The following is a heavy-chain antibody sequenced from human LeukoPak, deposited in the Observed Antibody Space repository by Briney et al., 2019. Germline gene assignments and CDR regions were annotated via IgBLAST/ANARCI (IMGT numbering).Heavy chain of an antibody. J-gene: IGHJ4*02. Sequence: SVKVSCKASGGTFSSYAISWVRQAPGQGLEWMGRIIPIFGTANYAQKFRGRVTITTDESTSTAYVELSSLRSEDTAVYYCARGTSGTTSLFYWGQGTLVTVSS. D-gene: IGHD1-7*01. CDR1: GGTFSSYA. V-gene: IGHV1-69*05. CDR2: IIPIFGTA. CDR3: ARGTSGTTSLFY.